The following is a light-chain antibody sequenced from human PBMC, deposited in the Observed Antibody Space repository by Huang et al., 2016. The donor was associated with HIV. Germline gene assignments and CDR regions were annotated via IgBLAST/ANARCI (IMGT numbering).Light chain of an antibody. J-gene: IGKJ4*01. CDR2: GAS. CDR1: QSVNNNY. CDR3: QQYGTSPLT. V-gene: IGKV3-20*01. Sequence: IVLTQSPGTLSLSPGERVTLSCRASQSVNNNYLGWYQQGPGQAPRLLICGASSRAAGIPDRFSGDGSGTDFTLTISRLEPEDFAVYYCQQYGTSPLTFGGGTKVEI.